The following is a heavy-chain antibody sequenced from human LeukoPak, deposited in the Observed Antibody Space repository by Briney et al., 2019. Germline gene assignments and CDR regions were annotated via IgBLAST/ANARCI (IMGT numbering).Heavy chain of an antibody. J-gene: IGHJ4*02. CDR3: ARALPQYSGSYFSY. Sequence: GASVKVSCKASGYTFTGYYMHWARQAPGQGLEWMGWINPNSGGTNYAQKFQGRVTMTRDTSISTAYMELSRLRSDDTAVYYCARALPQYSGSYFSYWGQGTLVTVSS. V-gene: IGHV1-2*02. CDR1: GYTFTGYY. D-gene: IGHD1-26*01. CDR2: INPNSGGT.